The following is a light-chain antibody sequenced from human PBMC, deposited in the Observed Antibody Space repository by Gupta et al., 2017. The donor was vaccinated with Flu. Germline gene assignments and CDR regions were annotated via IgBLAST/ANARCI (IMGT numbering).Light chain of an antibody. V-gene: IGKV4-1*01. CDR2: WAT. J-gene: IGKJ4*01. CDR1: QSVLYDSTEKDY. CDR3: QQYDDVPFT. Sequence: SQGERATINCKSSQSVLYDSTEKDYLSWYQQKPGQPPKLLISWATTRESGVPDRFSASGSGTDFTLTIASLQAEDVAVYYCQQYDDVPFTFGGGTKVEIK.